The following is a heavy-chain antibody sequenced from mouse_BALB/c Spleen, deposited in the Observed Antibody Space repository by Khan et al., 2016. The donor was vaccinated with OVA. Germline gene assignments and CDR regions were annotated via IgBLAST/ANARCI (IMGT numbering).Heavy chain of an antibody. CDR1: GYTFTNYV. CDR3: AREASSWDFSFPY. Sequence: VRLQQSGPELVEPGASVKMSCEASGYTFTNYVMHWVKQKPGQGLEWIGYINPYNAGTRYNEKFKGKATLTSDISSTTAYMELSSLTSEDSAVYYCAREASSWDFSFPYWGQGTLVTVSA. CDR2: INPYNAGT. J-gene: IGHJ3*01. V-gene: IGHV1S136*01. D-gene: IGHD4-1*01.